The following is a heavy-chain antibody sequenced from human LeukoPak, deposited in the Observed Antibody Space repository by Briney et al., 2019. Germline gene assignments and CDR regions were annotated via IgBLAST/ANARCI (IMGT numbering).Heavy chain of an antibody. J-gene: IGHJ4*02. D-gene: IGHD6-19*01. CDR3: ARLGSGWWPLVYFDY. CDR1: GYTFTGYY. CDR2: INTNTGNP. Sequence: ASVKVSCKASGYTFTGYYMHWVRQAPGQGLEWMGWINTNTGNPTYAQGFTGRFVFSLDTSVSTAYLQISSLKAEDTAVYYCARLGSGWWPLVYFDYWGQGTLVTVSS. V-gene: IGHV7-4-1*02.